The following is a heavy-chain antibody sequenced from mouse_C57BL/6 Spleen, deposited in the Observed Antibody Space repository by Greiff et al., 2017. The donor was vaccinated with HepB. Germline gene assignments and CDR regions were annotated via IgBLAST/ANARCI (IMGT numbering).Heavy chain of an antibody. CDR2: INPSSGYT. D-gene: IGHD2-12*01. CDR3: GRNDVFDY. CDR1: GYTFTSYW. Sequence: QVQLQQSGAELAKPGASVKLSCKASGYTFTSYWMHWVKQRPGQGLEWIGYINPSSGYTKYNQKFKDKDTLTADKSSSKAYMQLSSRTYEDSAVYYCGRNDVFDYWGQGTTLTVSS. V-gene: IGHV1-7*01. J-gene: IGHJ2*01.